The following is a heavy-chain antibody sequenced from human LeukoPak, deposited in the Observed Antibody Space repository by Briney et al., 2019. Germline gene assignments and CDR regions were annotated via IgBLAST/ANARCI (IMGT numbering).Heavy chain of an antibody. V-gene: IGHV3-30*04. CDR3: ARDWQYYDSSGYFDS. J-gene: IGHJ4*02. D-gene: IGHD3-22*01. Sequence: GGSLRLSCAASGFTFSSYAMHWVRQAPGKGLEWVAVISYDGSNKYYADSVKGRFTISRDNSETTLYLQMNSLRAEDMAVYYCARDWQYYDSSGYFDSWGQGTLVTVSS. CDR1: GFTFSSYA. CDR2: ISYDGSNK.